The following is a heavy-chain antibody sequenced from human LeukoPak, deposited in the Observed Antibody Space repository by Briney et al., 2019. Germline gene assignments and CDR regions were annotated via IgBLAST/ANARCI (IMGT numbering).Heavy chain of an antibody. CDR1: GDSISSDGYC. Sequence: PSQTLSLTCSVSGDSISSDGYCWSWIRQHPGKRLEWIGYIYCSGSTYYNPSLKSRVTISADTSKNQFSLNLSSVTAADTAVYYCARFGYSYGLDYWGQGTLVTVSS. CDR3: ARFGYSYGLDY. CDR2: IYCSGST. V-gene: IGHV4-31*03. D-gene: IGHD5-18*01. J-gene: IGHJ4*02.